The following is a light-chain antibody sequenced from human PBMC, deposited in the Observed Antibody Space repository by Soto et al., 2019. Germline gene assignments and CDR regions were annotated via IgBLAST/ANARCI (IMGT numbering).Light chain of an antibody. CDR2: DAP. J-gene: IGKJ5*01. CDR1: QSVSTY. CDR3: QQRSSWPS. V-gene: IGKV3-11*01. Sequence: DIVLTQSPATLSLSPGERATLSCRASQSVSTYLAWYQQKPGQAPRLLIYDAPNRATGIPARFSGSGSGTDFTLTISSLEPEDFAVYHCQQRSSWPSFGQGTRLEIK.